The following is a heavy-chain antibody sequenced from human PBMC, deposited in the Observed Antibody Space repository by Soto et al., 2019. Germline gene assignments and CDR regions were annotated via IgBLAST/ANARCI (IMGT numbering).Heavy chain of an antibody. V-gene: IGHV4-59*08. CDR3: ASRLPDYYDSSGLIDY. CDR1: GGSISSYY. D-gene: IGHD3-22*01. J-gene: IGHJ4*02. CDR2: IYYSGST. Sequence: SETRSLTCTVSGGSISSYYWSWIRQPPGKGLEWIGYIYYSGSTNYNPSLKSRVTISVDTSKNQFSLKLSSVTAADTAVYYCASRLPDYYDSSGLIDYWGKGTLVTVSS.